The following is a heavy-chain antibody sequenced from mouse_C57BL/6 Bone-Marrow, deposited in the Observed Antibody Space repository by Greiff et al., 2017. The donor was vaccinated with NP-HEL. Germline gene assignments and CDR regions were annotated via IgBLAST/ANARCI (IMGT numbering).Heavy chain of an antibody. J-gene: IGHJ2*01. CDR1: GYTFTDYN. D-gene: IGHD2-3*01. CDR3: ARSKGWLLQNYFDY. Sequence: EVQLQQSGPELVKPGASVKIPCKASGYTFTDYNMDWVKQSHGKSLEWIGDINPNNGGTIYNQKFKGKATLTVDKSSSTAYMELRSLTSEDTAVYYCARSKGWLLQNYFDYWGQGTTLTVSS. CDR2: INPNNGGT. V-gene: IGHV1-18*01.